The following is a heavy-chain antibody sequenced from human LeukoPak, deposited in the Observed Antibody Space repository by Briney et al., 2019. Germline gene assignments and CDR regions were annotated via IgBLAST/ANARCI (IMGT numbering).Heavy chain of an antibody. CDR1: GFTFSSYE. CDR2: ISSSGSTI. D-gene: IGHD4-17*01. V-gene: IGHV3-48*03. CDR3: ARDDYGDIDY. Sequence: GGSLRLSCAASGFTFSSYEMNWVRQAPGKGLEWVSYISSSGSTIYYADSVKGRFTISGDNAKNSLYLQMNSLRAEDTAVYYCARDDYGDIDYWGQGTLVTVSS. J-gene: IGHJ4*02.